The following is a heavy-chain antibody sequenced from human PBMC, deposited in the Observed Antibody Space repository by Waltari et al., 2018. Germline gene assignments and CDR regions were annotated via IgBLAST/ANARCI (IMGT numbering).Heavy chain of an antibody. D-gene: IGHD7-27*01. V-gene: IGHV4-38-2*01. CDR1: GHSIRSTYY. CDR3: AAYLPDWGRGRDY. CDR2: IYHSGST. J-gene: IGHJ4*02. Sequence: QVQLQESGPGLVKPSETLSPTCAVSGHSIRSTYYWGWIRQSPGKGLEWIANIYHSGSTYYNPSLKSRVTISLDTSKNRFSLNLRSVTAADTAVYYCAAYLPDWGRGRDYWGQGTLVTVSS.